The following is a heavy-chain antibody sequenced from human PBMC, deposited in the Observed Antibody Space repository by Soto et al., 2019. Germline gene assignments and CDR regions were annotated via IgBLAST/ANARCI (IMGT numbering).Heavy chain of an antibody. CDR2: ISSSSSYI. D-gene: IGHD3-10*01. Sequence: PGGSLRLSCAASGFTFSSYSMNWVRQAPGKGLEWVSSISSSSSYIYYADSVKGRFTISRDNAKNSLYLQMNSLRAEDTAVYYCARVMLSGYYGSGSYYNRFPQYYYYGMDVWGQGTTVTVSS. V-gene: IGHV3-21*01. CDR3: ARVMLSGYYGSGSYYNRFPQYYYYGMDV. J-gene: IGHJ6*02. CDR1: GFTFSSYS.